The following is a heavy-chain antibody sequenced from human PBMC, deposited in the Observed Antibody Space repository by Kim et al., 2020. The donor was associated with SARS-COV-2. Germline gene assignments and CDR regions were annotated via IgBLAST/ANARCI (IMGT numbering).Heavy chain of an antibody. CDR3: ARSGVVPDAFYI. V-gene: IGHV3-23*01. Sequence: GGSLRLSCAASGFTFSSYAMSWVRQAPGKGLEWVSAISGSGGSTYYADSVKGRFTISRDNSKNTLYLQMNSLRAEDTAVYYCARSGVVPDAFYIWGQGTMVTVSS. CDR1: GFTFSSYA. D-gene: IGHD6-19*01. J-gene: IGHJ3*02. CDR2: ISGSGGST.